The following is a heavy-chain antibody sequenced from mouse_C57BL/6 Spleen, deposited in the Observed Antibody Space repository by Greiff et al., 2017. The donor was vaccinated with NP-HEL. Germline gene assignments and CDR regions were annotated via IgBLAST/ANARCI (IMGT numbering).Heavy chain of an antibody. V-gene: IGHV5-4*03. Sequence: EVKLVESGGGLVKPGGSLKLSCAASGFTFSSYAMSWVRQTPEKRLEWVATISDGGSYTYYPDNVKGRFTISRDNAKNNLYLQMSHLKSEDTAMYYCARGITTVVAIYWYFDVWGTGTTVTVSS. CDR3: ARGITTVVAIYWYFDV. D-gene: IGHD1-1*01. CDR2: ISDGGSYT. J-gene: IGHJ1*03. CDR1: GFTFSSYA.